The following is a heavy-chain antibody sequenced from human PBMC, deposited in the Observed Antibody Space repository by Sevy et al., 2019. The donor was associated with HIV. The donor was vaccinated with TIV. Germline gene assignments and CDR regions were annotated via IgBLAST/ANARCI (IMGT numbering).Heavy chain of an antibody. CDR1: GFIFSSYG. CDR3: VKGPHPAVTTSYGLDV. Sequence: GGSLRLSCAASGFIFSSYGMHWVRQAPGKGLEWVTFIRNDGSTKYYSDSVRGRFAISRDNSKSTVYLQMNGLRPEDTAVYYCVKGPHPAVTTSYGLDVWGQGTTVTVSS. V-gene: IGHV3-30*02. J-gene: IGHJ6*02. D-gene: IGHD4-17*01. CDR2: IRNDGSTK.